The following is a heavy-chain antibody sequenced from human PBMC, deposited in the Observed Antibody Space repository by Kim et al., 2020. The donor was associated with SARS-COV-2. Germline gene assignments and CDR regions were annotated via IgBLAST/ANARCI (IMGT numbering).Heavy chain of an antibody. CDR1: GGSISSGGYY. Sequence: SETLSLTCTVSGGSISSGGYYWSWIRQHPGKGLEWIGYIYYSGSTYYNPSLKSRVTISVDTSKNQFSLKLSSVTAADTAVYYCATTWRRKYNWFDPWGQGTLVTVSS. V-gene: IGHV4-31*03. J-gene: IGHJ5*02. CDR3: ATTWRRKYNWFDP. D-gene: IGHD1-26*01. CDR2: IYYSGST.